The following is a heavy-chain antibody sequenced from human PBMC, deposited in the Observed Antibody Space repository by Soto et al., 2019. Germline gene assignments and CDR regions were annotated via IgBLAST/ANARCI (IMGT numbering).Heavy chain of an antibody. CDR2: ISTSGSPI. D-gene: IGHD6-19*01. CDR3: ARYGSGEHY. J-gene: IGHJ4*02. V-gene: IGHV3-48*03. CDR1: GFTFSTFD. Sequence: EVQLVESGGGLVQPGGSLRLSCAASGFTFSTFDMNWFRQAPGKGLEWVSYISTSGSPIYYADSMKGRFTISRDNAKNSLFLQMNSLRAEDTAVYYCARYGSGEHYWGQGTQVTVSS.